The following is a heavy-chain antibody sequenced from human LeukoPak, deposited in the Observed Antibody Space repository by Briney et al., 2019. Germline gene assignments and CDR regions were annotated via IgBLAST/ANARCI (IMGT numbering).Heavy chain of an antibody. CDR3: ARDRSDRLAVAGTSTFDY. V-gene: IGHV3-21*01. J-gene: IGHJ4*02. D-gene: IGHD6-19*01. CDR1: GFTFSSYS. CDR2: ISSSSSYI. Sequence: GGYLRLSCAASGFTFSSYSMNWVRQAPGKGLQWVSSISSSSSYIYYADSVKGRFTISRDNAKNSLYLQMNSLRAEDTAVYYCARDRSDRLAVAGTSTFDYWGQGTLVTVSS.